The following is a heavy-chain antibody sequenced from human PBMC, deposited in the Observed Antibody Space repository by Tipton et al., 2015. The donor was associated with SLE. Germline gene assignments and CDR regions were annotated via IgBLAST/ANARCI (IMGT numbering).Heavy chain of an antibody. V-gene: IGHV4-28*06. D-gene: IGHD1-26*01. CDR2: IYYSGST. CDR3: ARLYSGTRGAFDI. Sequence: TLSLTCAVSGYSISSSNWWGWIRQPPGKGLEWIGYIYYSGSTNYNPSLKSRVPMSVDTSKTQFSLRLSSVTALDTAVYYCARLYSGTRGAFDIWGQGTMVTVSS. CDR1: GYSISSSNW. J-gene: IGHJ3*02.